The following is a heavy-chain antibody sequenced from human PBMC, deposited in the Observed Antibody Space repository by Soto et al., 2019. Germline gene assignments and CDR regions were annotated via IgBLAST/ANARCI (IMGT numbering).Heavy chain of an antibody. D-gene: IGHD3-3*01. CDR3: ARGSLAVRFLEWLSSQPRCYCYGMDV. J-gene: IGHJ6*02. CDR1: GGSFSGYY. Sequence: QVQLQQWGAGLLKPSETLSLTCAVYGGSFSGYYWSWIRQPPGKGLEWIGEINHSGSTNYNPSLKSRVTISVDTSKNQFSLKLSSVTAADTAVYYCARGSLAVRFLEWLSSQPRCYCYGMDVWGQGTTVTVSS. CDR2: INHSGST. V-gene: IGHV4-34*01.